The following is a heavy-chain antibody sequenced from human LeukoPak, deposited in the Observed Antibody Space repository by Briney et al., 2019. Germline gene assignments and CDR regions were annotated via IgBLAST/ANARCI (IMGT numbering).Heavy chain of an antibody. J-gene: IGHJ4*02. CDR2: ISGSGGST. CDR3: AKDKLGGYRGGSSWLHYFDY. CDR1: GFTFSSYA. D-gene: IGHD6-13*01. V-gene: IGHV3-23*01. Sequence: GGSLRLSCAASGFTFSSYAMSWVRQAPGKGLEWVSAISGSGGSTYYADSVKGRFTISRDNSKNTLYLQMNSLRAEDTAVYYCAKDKLGGYRGGSSWLHYFDYWGQGTLVTVSS.